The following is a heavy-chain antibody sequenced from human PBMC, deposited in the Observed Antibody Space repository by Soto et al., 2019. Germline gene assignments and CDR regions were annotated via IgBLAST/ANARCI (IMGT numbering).Heavy chain of an antibody. J-gene: IGHJ4*02. CDR1: GYTFTSYA. Sequence: QVQLVQSGAEVKKPGASVKVSCKASGYTFTSYAMHWVRQAPGQRLEWMGWINAGNGNTKYSQKFQGRVTITRDTSASTAYMELSSLRSEYTAVYYCARGLGLYYFDYWGQGTRVTVSS. D-gene: IGHD1-26*01. CDR3: ARGLGLYYFDY. CDR2: INAGNGNT. V-gene: IGHV1-3*01.